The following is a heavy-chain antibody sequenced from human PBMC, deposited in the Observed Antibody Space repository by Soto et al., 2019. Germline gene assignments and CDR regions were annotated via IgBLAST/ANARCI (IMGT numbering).Heavy chain of an antibody. CDR3: ARVLLRFLEWLTDPYYYYGMDF. Sequence: PSVKGSCKASGYSITRYHMHWGRQANRQGLESMGIINPSGGSTSYAQKFQGRVTMTRDTSTSTVYMELSRLRSEDTAVYYCARVLLRFLEWLTDPYYYYGMDFWGKGTTVTVS. D-gene: IGHD3-3*01. CDR1: GYSITRYH. J-gene: IGHJ6*04. CDR2: INPSGGST. V-gene: IGHV1-46*01.